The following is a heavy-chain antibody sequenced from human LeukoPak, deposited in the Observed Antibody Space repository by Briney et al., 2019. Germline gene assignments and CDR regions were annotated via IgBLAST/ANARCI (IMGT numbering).Heavy chain of an antibody. CDR2: ISSRSGSSI. J-gene: IGHJ4*02. Sequence: PGGSLRLSCAASGFTFSDYYMSWIRQAPGKGLEGVSYISSRSGSSIYYADSVKGRFTISRDNAKNSLYLQMNSLRVEDTAVYYCARVGYSGSPGDYWGQGTLVTVSS. CDR1: GFTFSDYY. CDR3: ARVGYSGSPGDY. V-gene: IGHV3-11*04. D-gene: IGHD1-26*01.